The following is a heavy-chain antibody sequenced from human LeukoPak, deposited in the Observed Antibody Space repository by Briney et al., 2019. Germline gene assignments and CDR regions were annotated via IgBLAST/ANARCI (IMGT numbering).Heavy chain of an antibody. CDR1: GFTFSNAW. Sequence: PGGSLRLSCAASGFTFSNAWMSWVRQAPGKGLEWVGRIKSKTDGGTTGYAAPVKGRFTISRDDSKNTLYLQMNSLKTEDTAVYYCTTDDDEAYSGYDKGDYWGQGTLVTVSS. CDR2: IKSKTDGGTT. CDR3: TTDDDEAYSGYDKGDY. D-gene: IGHD5-12*01. J-gene: IGHJ4*02. V-gene: IGHV3-15*01.